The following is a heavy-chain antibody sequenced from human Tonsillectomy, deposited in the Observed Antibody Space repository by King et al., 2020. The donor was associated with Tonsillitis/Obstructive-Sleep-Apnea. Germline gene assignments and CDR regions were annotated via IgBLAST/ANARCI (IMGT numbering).Heavy chain of an antibody. J-gene: IGHJ4*02. Sequence: QLQESGPGLVKPSETLSLTCTVSGGSISSSSYYWGWIRQPPGKGLEWIGSIYYSGSTYYNPSLKSRVTISVDTSKNQFSLKLSSVTAADTAVYYCARVNYNDSSAFDYWGQGTLVTVSS. V-gene: IGHV4-39*01. CDR2: IYYSGST. D-gene: IGHD3-22*01. CDR3: ARVNYNDSSAFDY. CDR1: GGSISSSSYY.